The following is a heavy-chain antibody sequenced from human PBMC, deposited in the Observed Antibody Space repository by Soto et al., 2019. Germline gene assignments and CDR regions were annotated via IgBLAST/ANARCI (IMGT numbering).Heavy chain of an antibody. J-gene: IGHJ5*02. D-gene: IGHD3-9*01. Sequence: GGSLRLSCAASGFTVSSNYMSWVRQAPGKGLEWVSVIYSGGSTYYADSVKGRFTISRDNSKNTLYLQMNSLRAEDTAVYYCARIDGILTGYYKGFDPWGQGTLVTVSS. CDR1: GFTVSSNY. CDR2: IYSGGST. CDR3: ARIDGILTGYYKGFDP. V-gene: IGHV3-66*01.